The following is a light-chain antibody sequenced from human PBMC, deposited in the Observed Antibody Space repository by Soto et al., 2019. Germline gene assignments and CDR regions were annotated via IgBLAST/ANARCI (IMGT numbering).Light chain of an antibody. CDR2: LEGSGNY. CDR3: ETWDGNIRV. V-gene: IGLV4-60*03. CDR1: SGHSSYI. J-gene: IGLJ2*01. Sequence: QPVLTQSSSASASLGSSVKLTCTLSSGHSSYIIAWHQQQAGKAPRYLMKLEGSGNYNKGSGVPDRFSGSSSGADRYLTISNLQSEDEAGYYCETWDGNIRVFGGGTKLTVL.